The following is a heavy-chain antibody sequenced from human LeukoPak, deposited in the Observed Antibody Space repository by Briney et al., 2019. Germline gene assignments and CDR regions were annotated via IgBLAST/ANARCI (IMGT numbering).Heavy chain of an antibody. Sequence: ASVKVSCKVSGYTLSDLSMHWVRQAPGKGLEWMGGFDPGDGESIYTQKFQGRVTMTEDTSTDTAYMELSSLRSEDTAVYHCAAGGVYDLFDYWGQGTLVTVSS. D-gene: IGHD5/OR15-5a*01. CDR3: AAGGVYDLFDY. CDR1: GYTLSDLS. CDR2: FDPGDGES. V-gene: IGHV1-24*01. J-gene: IGHJ4*02.